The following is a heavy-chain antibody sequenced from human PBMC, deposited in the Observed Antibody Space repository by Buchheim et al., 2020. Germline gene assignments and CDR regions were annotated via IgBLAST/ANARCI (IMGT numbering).Heavy chain of an antibody. CDR1: GFTFSSYW. CDR2: INEDGSQT. Sequence: EVQLVESGGGLVQPGGSLRLSCAASGFTFSSYWMTWVRQAPGKGLEWVANINEDGSQTYYVDSVKGRFIISRDNAKNSLYLQMNSLRAEDTAVYYCATYCSSTSCYSFDYWGQGTL. V-gene: IGHV3-7*01. J-gene: IGHJ4*02. D-gene: IGHD2-2*01. CDR3: ATYCSSTSCYSFDY.